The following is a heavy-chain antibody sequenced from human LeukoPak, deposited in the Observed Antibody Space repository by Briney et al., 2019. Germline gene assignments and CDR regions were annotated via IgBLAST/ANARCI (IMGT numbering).Heavy chain of an antibody. CDR3: ARGLRLPVSATGVLDS. J-gene: IGHJ4*02. V-gene: IGHV1-8*01. CDR2: TNPDSGNT. CDR1: GYTFTRYD. Sequence: ASVTLSCKASGYTFTRYDIYWVRQAPGQGLEWMGWTNPDSGNTGFPKKFQARVTMTRNTSLSTAYMELSSLRSEDTAVYYCARGLRLPVSATGVLDSWGQGTLVTVSS. D-gene: IGHD7-27*01.